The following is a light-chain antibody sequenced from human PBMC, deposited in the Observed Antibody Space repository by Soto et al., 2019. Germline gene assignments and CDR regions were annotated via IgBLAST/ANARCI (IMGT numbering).Light chain of an antibody. CDR1: QRFGSSN. J-gene: IGKJ2*01. Sequence: EIVLTQSPGTLSLSPGERGTLSCRASQRFGSSNLAWYQQKPGQAPRLLIYSTSSRATGIPDRFSGSGSGSDFTLTISRLEPEDFAMYYCQQYGSSTYTFGQGTKVDI. V-gene: IGKV3-20*01. CDR2: STS. CDR3: QQYGSSTYT.